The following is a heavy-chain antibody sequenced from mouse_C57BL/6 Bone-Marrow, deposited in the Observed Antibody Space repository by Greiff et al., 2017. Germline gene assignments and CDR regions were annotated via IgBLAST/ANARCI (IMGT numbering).Heavy chain of an antibody. Sequence: EVQLQQSGAELVRPGASVKLSCTASGFNIKGDYMYWVKQRPEHGLEWIGWIEPGNGDTEYASKFQGKATITADTSSNTAYLQLSSLTSEDTAVYYCTTLYCGSSDDAYWGQGTLVTVSA. J-gene: IGHJ3*01. D-gene: IGHD1-1*01. V-gene: IGHV14-4*01. CDR1: GFNIKGDY. CDR3: TTLYCGSSDDAY. CDR2: IEPGNGDT.